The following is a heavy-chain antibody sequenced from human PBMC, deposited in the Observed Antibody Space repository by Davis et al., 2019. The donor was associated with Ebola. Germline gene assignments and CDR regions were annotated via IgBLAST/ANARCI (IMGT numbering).Heavy chain of an antibody. Sequence: SETLSLTCTVSGGSISSGGYYWSWIRQHPGKGLEWIGYIYYSGSTYYNPSLKSRVTISVDTSKNQFSLKLSSVTAADTAVYYCARGRTVRYFDWLLPPRMDVWGQGTTVTVSS. D-gene: IGHD3-9*01. CDR1: GGSISSGGYY. CDR2: IYYSGST. CDR3: ARGRTVRYFDWLLPPRMDV. J-gene: IGHJ6*02. V-gene: IGHV4-31*03.